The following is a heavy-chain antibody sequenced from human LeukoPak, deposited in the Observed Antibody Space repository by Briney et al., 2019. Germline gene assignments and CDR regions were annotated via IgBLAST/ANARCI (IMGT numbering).Heavy chain of an antibody. CDR1: GFTFSHYS. CDR3: ARVRGGRSWYYYGMDV. J-gene: IGHJ6*02. D-gene: IGHD3-16*01. Sequence: PGGSLRLSCVASGFTFSHYSMNWVRQAPGKGLEWVAVISYDGDNEYYADSVKGQFTISRDNSKDRLYLQMNSLRPEDTAMYYCARVRGGRSWYYYGMDVWGRGTTVTVSS. CDR2: ISYDGDNE. V-gene: IGHV3-30*13.